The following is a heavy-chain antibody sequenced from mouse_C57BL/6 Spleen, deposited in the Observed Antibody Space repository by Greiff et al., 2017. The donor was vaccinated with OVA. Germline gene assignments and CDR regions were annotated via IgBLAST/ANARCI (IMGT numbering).Heavy chain of an antibody. CDR2: IYPSDSET. CDR1: GYTFTSYW. Sequence: QVQLQQPGAELVRPGSSVKLSCKASGYTFTSYWMDWVKQRPGQGLEWIGNIYPSDSETHYNQKFKDKATLTVDKSSSTAYMQLSSLTSEDSAVYYCARDGYYEDFDYWGQGTTLTVSS. CDR3: ARDGYYEDFDY. V-gene: IGHV1-61*01. D-gene: IGHD2-3*01. J-gene: IGHJ2*01.